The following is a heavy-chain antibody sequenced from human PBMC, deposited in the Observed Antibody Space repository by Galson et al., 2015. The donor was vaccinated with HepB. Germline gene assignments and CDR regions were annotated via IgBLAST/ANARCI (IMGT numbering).Heavy chain of an antibody. D-gene: IGHD3-22*01. CDR3: ARDPSTVEGGYDSSGYSDFDY. V-gene: IGHV1-46*04. CDR2: INPSGGST. CDR1: GYTFTSYY. J-gene: IGHJ4*02. Sequence: SVKVSCKASGYTFTSYYMHWVRQAPGQGLEWMGIINPSGGSTSYAQKLQGRVTMTRDTSTSTVYMELSSLRSEDTAVCYCARDPSTVEGGYDSSGYSDFDYWGQGTLVTVSS.